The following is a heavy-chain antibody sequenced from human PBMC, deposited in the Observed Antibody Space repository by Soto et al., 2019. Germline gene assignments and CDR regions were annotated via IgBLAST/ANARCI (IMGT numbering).Heavy chain of an antibody. CDR1: GGSLSSGGYY. D-gene: IGHD2-8*01. CDR3: ARGVGYFTNGVCYEGYWFDP. CDR2: IYYSGST. V-gene: IGHV4-31*03. J-gene: IGHJ5*02. Sequence: PSETLSLTSTVSGGSLSSGGYYWSWIRQHPGKGLEWIGYIYYSGSTYYNPSLKSRVTISVDTSKNQFSLKLSSVTAADTAVYYCARGVGYFTNGVCYEGYWFDPWCQGTLLTVSS.